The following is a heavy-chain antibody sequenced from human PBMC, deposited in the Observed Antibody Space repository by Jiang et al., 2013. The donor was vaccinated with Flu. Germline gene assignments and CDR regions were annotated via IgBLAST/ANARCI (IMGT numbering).Heavy chain of an antibody. CDR3: ARDSGSWSFDF. Sequence: RTNYNPSLKSRVTISADTSTNQILLRLTSLTAADTAVYYCARDSGSWSFDFWGRGSLVTVSS. CDR2: RT. D-gene: IGHD3-10*01. J-gene: IGHJ2*01. V-gene: IGHV4-59*01.